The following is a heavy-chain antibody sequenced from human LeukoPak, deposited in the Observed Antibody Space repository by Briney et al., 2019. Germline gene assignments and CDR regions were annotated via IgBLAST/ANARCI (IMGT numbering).Heavy chain of an antibody. D-gene: IGHD2-2*02. Sequence: GGSLRLSCAASGFTFSSYAMSWVRQAPGKVLEWVSAISGSGGSTYYADSVKGRFTISRDNSKNTLYLQMNSLRAEDTAVYYCAKGNRLQLLYPFSNDNWFDPWGQGTLVTVSS. CDR1: GFTFSSYA. CDR3: AKGNRLQLLYPFSNDNWFDP. CDR2: ISGSGGST. J-gene: IGHJ5*02. V-gene: IGHV3-23*01.